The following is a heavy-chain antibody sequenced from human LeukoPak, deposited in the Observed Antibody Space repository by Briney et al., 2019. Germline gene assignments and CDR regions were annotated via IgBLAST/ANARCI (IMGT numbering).Heavy chain of an antibody. V-gene: IGHV1-46*01. CDR3: ARGADYYDSSPAAY. CDR1: GYTFTTYY. D-gene: IGHD3-22*01. Sequence: GASVKVSCKASGYTFTTYYMHWVRQAPGQGLEWMGIINPSGGTTYYAQKFRDRVTMTRDTSTSTVYMELSSLRSEDTAFYYCARGADYYDSSPAAYWGQGTLVTVSS. CDR2: INPSGGTT. J-gene: IGHJ4*02.